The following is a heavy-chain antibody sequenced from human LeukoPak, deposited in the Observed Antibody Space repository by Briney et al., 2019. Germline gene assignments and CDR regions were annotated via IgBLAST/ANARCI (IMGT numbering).Heavy chain of an antibody. CDR2: IQYDGSNE. D-gene: IGHD1-26*01. CDR3: AKAHSGSYFDY. V-gene: IGHV3-30*02. Sequence: PGGSLRLSCAASGFTFSTYDMHWVRQAPGKGLEWVAFIQYDGSNEHYADSVRGRFSISRDQSKNTLYLQMNSLRAEDTAVYCCAKAHSGSYFDYWGQGTLVTVSS. J-gene: IGHJ4*02. CDR1: GFTFSTYD.